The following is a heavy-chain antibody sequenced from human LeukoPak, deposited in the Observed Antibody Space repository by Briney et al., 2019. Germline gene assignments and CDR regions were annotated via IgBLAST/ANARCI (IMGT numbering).Heavy chain of an antibody. V-gene: IGHV3-7*01. CDR3: TRDRDTGRVGTTDFDY. CDR1: GFTFSSYW. J-gene: IGHJ4*02. D-gene: IGHD5-12*01. Sequence: GGSLRLSCAASGFTFSSYWMSWVRQAPGKGLEWVANIKQDGSEKYYVDSVKGRFTISGDNAKNSLYLQMNSLRAEDTALYYCTRDRDTGRVGTTDFDYWGQGTLVTVSS. CDR2: IKQDGSEK.